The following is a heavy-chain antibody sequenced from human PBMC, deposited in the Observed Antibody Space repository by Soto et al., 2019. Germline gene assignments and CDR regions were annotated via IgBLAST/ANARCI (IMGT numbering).Heavy chain of an antibody. Sequence: SVKVSCKASGGTLNTYTISWVRQAPGQGLEWMGRIIPILGIPNYAQKFQDRLRITADKSTNTVYMELSSLKSEDTAVYYCASHYASGTNDNYFDPWGQGTLVTVSS. CDR3: ASHYASGTNDNYFDP. CDR1: GGTLNTYT. J-gene: IGHJ5*02. D-gene: IGHD3-10*01. V-gene: IGHV1-69*02. CDR2: IIPILGIP.